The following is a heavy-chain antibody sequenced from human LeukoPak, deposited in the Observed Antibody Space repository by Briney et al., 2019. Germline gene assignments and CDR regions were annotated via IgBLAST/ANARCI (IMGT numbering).Heavy chain of an antibody. J-gene: IGHJ4*02. Sequence: ASVKVSCKASGYTFTGYYMHWVRQAPGQGLEWMGWINPNSGGTNYAQKLQGRVTMTRDTSISTAYMELSRLRSDDTAVYYCARNGYYYDSSGYELGYYFDYWGQGTLVTVSS. CDR2: INPNSGGT. D-gene: IGHD3-22*01. CDR3: ARNGYYYDSSGYELGYYFDY. CDR1: GYTFTGYY. V-gene: IGHV1-2*02.